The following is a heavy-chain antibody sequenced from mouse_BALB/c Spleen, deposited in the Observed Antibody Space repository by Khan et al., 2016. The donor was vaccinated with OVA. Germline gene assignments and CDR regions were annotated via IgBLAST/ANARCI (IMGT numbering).Heavy chain of an antibody. J-gene: IGHJ4*01. CDR3: ARDGSRYNYAMDY. CDR1: GYSITSDYA. CDR2: MSYSGST. Sequence: EVKLLESGPGLVKPSQSLSLTCTVTGYSITSDYAWNWIRQFPGNKLEWMGYMSYSGSTNYNPSLKSRISITRDTSKNQFFLQLNSVTTEETATYYCARDGSRYNYAMDYWGPGTSVPVSS. D-gene: IGHD2-3*01. V-gene: IGHV3-2*02.